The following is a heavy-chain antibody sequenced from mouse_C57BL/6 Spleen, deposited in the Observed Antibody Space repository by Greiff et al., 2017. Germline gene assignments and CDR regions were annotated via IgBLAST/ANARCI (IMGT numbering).Heavy chain of an antibody. J-gene: IGHJ2*01. CDR1: GYTFSSYW. D-gene: IGHD1-1*01. Sequence: QVQLQQPGAELVMPGASVKLSCKASGYTFSSYWMHWVKQRPGQGLEWIGEIDPSDSYTNYNQKFKGKSTLTVDKSSSTAYMQLSSLTSEDSAVYYCARSGFITAVVAAAYYFDYWGQGTTLTVSS. CDR2: IDPSDSYT. CDR3: ARSGFITAVVAAAYYFDY. V-gene: IGHV1-69*01.